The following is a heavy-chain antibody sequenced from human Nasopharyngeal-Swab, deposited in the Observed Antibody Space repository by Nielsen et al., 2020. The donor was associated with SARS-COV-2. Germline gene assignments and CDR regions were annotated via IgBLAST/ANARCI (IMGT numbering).Heavy chain of an antibody. CDR3: AIGAAVGTLFHGMDV. CDR2: IYPRDSDT. V-gene: IGHV5-51*01. CDR1: GYSFTSYW. Sequence: GESLKISCKGSGYSFTSYWIAWVRQMPGKGLEWMGIIYPRDSDTRYSPSFEGRVTISVDQSITTAYLHWTSLKASDTAKYYCAIGAAVGTLFHGMDVWGHGTAVTVSS. D-gene: IGHD1-26*01. J-gene: IGHJ6*02.